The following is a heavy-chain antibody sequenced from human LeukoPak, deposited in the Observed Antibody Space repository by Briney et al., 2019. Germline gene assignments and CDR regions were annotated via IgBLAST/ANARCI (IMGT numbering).Heavy chain of an antibody. CDR2: IGTDGDT. Sequence: PGGSLRLSCAASGFTFSSYDMHWVRQTTGKGLEWVSAIGTDGDTYYSGSVKGRFTISRENAKNSLFLQMSSLRAGDTAVYYCAKEGDIAAGLDYWGQGTLVIVSS. CDR3: AKEGDIAAGLDY. J-gene: IGHJ4*02. CDR1: GFTFSSYD. V-gene: IGHV3-13*01. D-gene: IGHD6-13*01.